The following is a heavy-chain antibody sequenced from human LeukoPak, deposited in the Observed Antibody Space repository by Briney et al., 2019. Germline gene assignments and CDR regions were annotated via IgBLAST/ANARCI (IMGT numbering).Heavy chain of an antibody. CDR1: WFSVSTTGVG. V-gene: IGHV2-5*02. CDR3: LLKTRPNCSDSRGYYGGYYFDY. J-gene: IGHJ4*02. CDR2: IYWDDDK. D-gene: IGHD3-22*01. Sequence: SGPTLVNPTQPITLTCAFSWFSVSTTGVGVGWIRQPPGKALEWLALIYWDDDKRYSPSLKSRLTITKDTSKNQVVLTMTNMDPVHTSASACLLKTRPNCSDSRGYYGGYYFDYWGQGTLVTVSS.